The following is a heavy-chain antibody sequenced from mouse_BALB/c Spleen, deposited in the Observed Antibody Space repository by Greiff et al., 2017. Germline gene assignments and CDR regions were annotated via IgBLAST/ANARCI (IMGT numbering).Heavy chain of an antibody. J-gene: IGHJ2*01. Sequence: VQLQQSGAELARPGASVKLSCKASGYTFTSYWMQWVKQRPGQGLEWIGAIYPGDGDTRYTQKFKGKATLTAEKSSSTAYMQLSSLASEDSAVYYCASLGGGDYWGQGTTLTVSS. CDR2: IYPGDGDT. CDR3: ASLGGGDY. D-gene: IGHD4-1*01. CDR1: GYTFTSYW. V-gene: IGHV1-87*01.